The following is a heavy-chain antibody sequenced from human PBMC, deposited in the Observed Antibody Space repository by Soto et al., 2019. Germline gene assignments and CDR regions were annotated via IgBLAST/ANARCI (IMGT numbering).Heavy chain of an antibody. CDR3: ARALDIVVVPAAMTYNWFDP. D-gene: IGHD2-2*03. CDR2: INAGNGNT. CDR1: GYTFTSYA. J-gene: IGHJ5*02. V-gene: IGHV1-3*01. Sequence: QVQLVQSGAEVKKPGASVKVSCKASGYTFTSYAMHWVRQAPGQRLEWMGWINAGNGNTKYSQKFKGRVTITRDTSASTAYMELSSLRSEDTAVYYCARALDIVVVPAAMTYNWFDPWGHGTLVTVSS.